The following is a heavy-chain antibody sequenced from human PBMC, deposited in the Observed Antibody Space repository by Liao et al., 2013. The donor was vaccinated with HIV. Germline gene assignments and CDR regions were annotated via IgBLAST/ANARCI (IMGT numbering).Heavy chain of an antibody. CDR1: GGSVSSVSYY. Sequence: QVQLQESGPGLVKPLQTLSLTCTVSGGSVSSVSYYWSWIRQPAGKGLEWIGRIYTSGSTNYNPSLKSRVTMSVDTSKNQFSLKLSSVTAADTAVYYCATTDQYYDFWNGYENWFDPWGQGTLVTVSS. D-gene: IGHD3-3*01. CDR3: ATTDQYYDFWNGYENWFDP. V-gene: IGHV4-61*02. J-gene: IGHJ5*02. CDR2: IYTSGST.